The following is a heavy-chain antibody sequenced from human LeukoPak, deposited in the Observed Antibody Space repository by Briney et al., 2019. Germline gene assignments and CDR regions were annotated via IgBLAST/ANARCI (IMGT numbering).Heavy chain of an antibody. CDR1: GYTLTELS. J-gene: IGHJ6*03. V-gene: IGHV1-24*01. CDR2: FDPEDGET. Sequence: GASVKVTCKVSGYTLTELSMHWVRQAPGKGLEWMGGFDPEDGETIYAQKFQGRVTMTEDTSTDTAYMELSSLRSEDTAVYYCARGGDSSSWYGGYYYYYMDVWGKGTTVTVSS. CDR3: ARGGDSSSWYGGYYYYYMDV. D-gene: IGHD6-13*01.